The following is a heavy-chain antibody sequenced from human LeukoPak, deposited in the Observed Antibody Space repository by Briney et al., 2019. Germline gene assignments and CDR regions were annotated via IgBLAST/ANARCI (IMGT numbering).Heavy chain of an antibody. J-gene: IGHJ5*02. CDR3: ARDNHYYDSSVRLIGFDP. CDR1: GGSISSSSYY. D-gene: IGHD3-22*01. V-gene: IGHV4-39*07. CDR2: IYYSGST. Sequence: WETLSLTCTVSGGSISSSSYYWGWLRQPPGKGRVWLGSIYYSGSTYSNPPLKRRVTISAVPSKNQFSLKLSTVTAADTAVYYYARDNHYYDSSVRLIGFDPWGQGTLGTVSS.